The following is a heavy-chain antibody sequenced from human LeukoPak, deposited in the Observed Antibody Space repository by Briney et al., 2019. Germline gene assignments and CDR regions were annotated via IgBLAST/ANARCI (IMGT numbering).Heavy chain of an antibody. V-gene: IGHV3-30*18. CDR1: GFTFSSYG. J-gene: IGHJ4*02. CDR2: ISYDGSNK. D-gene: IGHD3-10*01. Sequence: PGGSLRLSCAASGFTFSSYGMHWVRQAPGKGLEWVAVISYDGSNKYYADSVKGRFTISRDNSKNTLYLQMNSLRAEDTAVYYCAKGDYYGSGKPYYFDYWSQGTLVTVSS. CDR3: AKGDYYGSGKPYYFDY.